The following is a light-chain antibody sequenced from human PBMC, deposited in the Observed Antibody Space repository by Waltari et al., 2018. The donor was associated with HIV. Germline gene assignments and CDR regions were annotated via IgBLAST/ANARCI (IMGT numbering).Light chain of an antibody. V-gene: IGKV1-33*01. CDR1: QDISDS. Sequence: DIRMTQSPSSLSASLGDRVTIYCQAGQDISDSLNWYQQRPGKPPKLLIHASSTLQTGVPSRFSGSVGGSHFSLTIDSLQPEDFAMYFCQQYDDLPITFGQGTRLEI. CDR3: QQYDDLPIT. CDR2: ASS. J-gene: IGKJ5*01.